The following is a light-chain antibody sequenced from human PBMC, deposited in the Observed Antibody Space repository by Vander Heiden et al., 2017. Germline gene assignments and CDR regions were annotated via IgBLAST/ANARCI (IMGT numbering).Light chain of an antibody. Sequence: DIQMTQSPSTLSASVGDRVTITCRASQSISSWLAWYQQKPGKAPKLLIYKASSLESGVPSRFSGSGSGTEFTLTISSLQPDDFATYYCQQDYSYLGTFGQGTKVEIK. J-gene: IGKJ1*01. CDR3: QQDYSYLGT. V-gene: IGKV1-5*03. CDR1: QSISSW. CDR2: KAS.